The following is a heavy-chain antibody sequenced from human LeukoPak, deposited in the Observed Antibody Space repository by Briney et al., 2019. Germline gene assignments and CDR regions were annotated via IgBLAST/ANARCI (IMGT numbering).Heavy chain of an antibody. CDR2: ISGSGGST. V-gene: IGHV3-23*01. Sequence: PGGSLRLSCAASGFTFSSYAMSWVRQAPGKGLEWVSAISGSGGSTYYADSVKGRFTISRDNSKNTLYLQMNSLRAEDTAVYYCAKTETTKKSLTRHYYGMDVWGQGTTVTVSS. D-gene: IGHD4-17*01. CDR1: GFTFSSYA. CDR3: AKTETTKKSLTRHYYGMDV. J-gene: IGHJ6*02.